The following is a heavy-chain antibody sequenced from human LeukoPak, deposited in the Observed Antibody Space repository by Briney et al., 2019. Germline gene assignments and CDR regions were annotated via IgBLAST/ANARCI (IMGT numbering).Heavy chain of an antibody. V-gene: IGHV3-48*03. J-gene: IGHJ4*02. CDR1: GFTFSSYE. Sequence: QPGGSLILSCVAAGFTFSSYEMNWVRQAPGKGLELGSYISKSGYTIHYADSVHGRFTHADSVQGRSTISRDNAKNSLYLKMNRLSAEDTGVYYCASILRSSSGYYFDYWGQGTMVTVSS. CDR2: ISKSGYTI. D-gene: IGHD3-10*01. CDR3: ASILRSSSGYYFDY.